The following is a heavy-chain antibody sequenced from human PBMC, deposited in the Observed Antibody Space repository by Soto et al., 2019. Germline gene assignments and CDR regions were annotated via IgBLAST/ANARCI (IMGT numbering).Heavy chain of an antibody. D-gene: IGHD6-19*01. CDR1: GGSISSGGYY. V-gene: IGHV4-31*03. CDR3: SREGEQWLDYYYYGMDV. J-gene: IGHJ6*02. Sequence: SETLSLTCTVSGGSISSGGYYWSWIRQHPGKGLEWIGYIYYSGSTYYNPSLKSRVTISVDTSKNQFSLKLSSVTAADTAVYFCSREGEQWLDYYYYGMDVWGQGTTVTVSS. CDR2: IYYSGST.